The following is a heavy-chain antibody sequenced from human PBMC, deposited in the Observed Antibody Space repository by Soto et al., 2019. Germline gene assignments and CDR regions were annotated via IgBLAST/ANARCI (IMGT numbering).Heavy chain of an antibody. CDR2: IWFDGSHR. J-gene: IGHJ4*01. CDR1: GFTFSNYG. CDR3: AAEWGVGPVAGMLRR. D-gene: IGHD6-19*01. Sequence: GGSLRLSCGASGFTFSNYGMHWVRQTPGKGLEWVAVIWFDGSHRYYSDSVKGRFTISRDNSENTVYLQMNSLRAEDTAVYYCAAEWGVGPVAGMLRRWGHGTLVTVAS. V-gene: IGHV3-33*03.